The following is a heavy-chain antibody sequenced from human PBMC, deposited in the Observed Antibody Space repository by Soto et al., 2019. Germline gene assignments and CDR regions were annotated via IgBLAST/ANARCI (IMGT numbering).Heavy chain of an antibody. D-gene: IGHD3-16*01. J-gene: IGHJ5*02. CDR1: GASISSYY. Sequence: QMQLQESGPGLVKPSETLSLTCSVSGASISSYYYTWIRQTPGKGLEWIGYISLGGSINYNPSFKSRFIISVDTSKNHFSVRLSSVTAADTAVYYCARAYYDTQGYSLDHWGQGTLATVSS. CDR2: ISLGGSI. CDR3: ARAYYDTQGYSLDH. V-gene: IGHV4-59*01.